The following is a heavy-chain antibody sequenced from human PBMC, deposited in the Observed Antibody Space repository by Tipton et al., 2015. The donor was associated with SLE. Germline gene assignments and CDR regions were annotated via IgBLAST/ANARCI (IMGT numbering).Heavy chain of an antibody. J-gene: IGHJ4*02. CDR2: IWSDGTNK. V-gene: IGHV3-33*06. CDR3: AKGSDFDI. CDR1: GFTFSSYG. D-gene: IGHD3-10*01. Sequence: SLRLSCAASGFTFSSYGMHWVRQAPGKGLEWVAVIWSDGTNKYYVDSVKGRFSISRDNSKNTLHLQMNSLRAEDTAVYYCAKGSDFDIWGQGTLVTVSS.